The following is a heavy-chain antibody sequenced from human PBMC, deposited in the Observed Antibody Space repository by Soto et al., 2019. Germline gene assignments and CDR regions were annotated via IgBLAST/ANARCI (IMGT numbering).Heavy chain of an antibody. CDR3: ARVRRVHYYGSGSYYNTGAPDAFDI. CDR2: INHSGST. Sequence: PSETLSLTCAVYVGSFSGYYWSWIRQPPGKGLEWIGEINHSGSTNYNPSLKSRVTISVDTSKNQFSLKLSSVTAADTAVYYCARVRRVHYYGSGSYYNTGAPDAFDIWGQGTMVTVSS. D-gene: IGHD3-10*01. CDR1: VGSFSGYY. V-gene: IGHV4-34*01. J-gene: IGHJ3*02.